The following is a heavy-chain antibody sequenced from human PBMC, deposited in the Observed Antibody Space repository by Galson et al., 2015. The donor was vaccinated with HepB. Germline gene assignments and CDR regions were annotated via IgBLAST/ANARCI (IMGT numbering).Heavy chain of an antibody. Sequence: ETLSLTCAVSGDSVSGANWWRWVRQSPGKGLEWIGAIYHSGSTNYTSSLKSRVSMSIDRARNEFSLKLTSVTAADTAVYYCARNYDLTDWFDPWGQGIQVIVAS. CDR2: IYHSGST. CDR3: ARNYDLTDWFDP. J-gene: IGHJ5*02. CDR1: GDSVSGANW. V-gene: IGHV4-4*02. D-gene: IGHD1-7*01.